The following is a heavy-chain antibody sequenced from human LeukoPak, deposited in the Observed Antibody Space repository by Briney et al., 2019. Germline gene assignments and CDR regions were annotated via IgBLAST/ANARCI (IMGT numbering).Heavy chain of an antibody. CDR2: ISYDGSNK. V-gene: IGHV3-30*03. J-gene: IGHJ6*03. CDR1: GFTFSSYG. CDR3: ARRYSGSHNYYYMDV. Sequence: GGSLRLSCAASGFTFSSYGMHWVRQAPGKGLEWVAVISYDGSNKYYADSVKGRFTISRDNSKNTLYLQMNSLRPEDTAVYYCARRYSGSHNYYYMDVWGKGTTVAVSS. D-gene: IGHD1-26*01.